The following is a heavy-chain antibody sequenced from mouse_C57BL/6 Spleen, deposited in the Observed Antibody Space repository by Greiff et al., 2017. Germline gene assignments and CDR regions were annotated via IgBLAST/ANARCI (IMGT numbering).Heavy chain of an antibody. V-gene: IGHV1-69*01. J-gene: IGHJ1*03. CDR3: ARSGIYYYGSSSHWYFDV. CDR2: IDPSDSYT. D-gene: IGHD1-1*01. Sequence: QVQLQQPGAELVMPGASVKLSCKASGYTFTSYWMHWVKQRPGQGLEWIGEIDPSDSYTNYNQKFKGKSTLTVDKSSSAAYMQLSSLTSEDSAVYYCARSGIYYYGSSSHWYFDVWGTGTTVTVSS. CDR1: GYTFTSYW.